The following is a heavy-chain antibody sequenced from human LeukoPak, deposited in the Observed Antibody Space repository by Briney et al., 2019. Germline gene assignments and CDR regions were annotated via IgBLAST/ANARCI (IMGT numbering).Heavy chain of an antibody. CDR2: IKQDGSEK. V-gene: IGHV3-7*01. J-gene: IGHJ4*02. Sequence: GGSLRLSCAASGFTFSSYWMSWVRQAPGKGLEWVANIKQDGSEKYYVDSVKGRFTISRDNAKNSLYLQMNSLRAEDTAVYYCARDQAASQVYYSDYWGQGTLVTVSS. CDR1: GFTFSSYW. D-gene: IGHD2-15*01. CDR3: ARDQAASQVYYSDY.